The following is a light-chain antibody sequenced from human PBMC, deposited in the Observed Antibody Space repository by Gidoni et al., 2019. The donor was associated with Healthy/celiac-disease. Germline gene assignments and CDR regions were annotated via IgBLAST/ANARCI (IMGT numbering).Light chain of an antibody. CDR3: QQYDNLPTLT. Sequence: DTQMTQSPSSLSASVGDRVTITCQASQDISNYLNWYQQKQGKAPKLLIYDASNLETGVPSRFSGSGSGTDFTFTISSLQPEDFATYYCQQYDNLPTLTFGQGTKVEIK. CDR1: QDISNY. J-gene: IGKJ1*01. V-gene: IGKV1-33*01. CDR2: DAS.